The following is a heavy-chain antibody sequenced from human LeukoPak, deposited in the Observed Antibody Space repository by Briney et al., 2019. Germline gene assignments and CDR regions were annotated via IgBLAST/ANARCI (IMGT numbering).Heavy chain of an antibody. V-gene: IGHV3-49*04. CDR2: IRSKLYGGTT. D-gene: IGHD2-2*01. CDR3: TRLRVVPSGGMDV. Sequence: GRSLRLSCTGSGFTFGDDAMSWVRQAPGKGLEWVSLIRSKLYGGTTDYAASVKGRFTISRDDSKSIAYLQMSSLKTEDTAVYYCTRLRVVPSGGMDVWGQGTTVTVSS. J-gene: IGHJ6*02. CDR1: GFTFGDDA.